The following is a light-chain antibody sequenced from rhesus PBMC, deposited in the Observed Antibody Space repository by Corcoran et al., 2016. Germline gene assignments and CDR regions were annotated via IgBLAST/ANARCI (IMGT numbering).Light chain of an antibody. CDR3: LQYSSSPFT. V-gene: IGKV1-22*01. Sequence: DIQMTQSPSSLSASVGDTVTITCQASQGISSWLAWYQQKPGKAPQLLIYKASSLQSGVTSRFICRGSGTDFTLTISSLQPEDFATYSCLQYSSSPFTFGPGTKLDIK. CDR1: QGISSW. J-gene: IGKJ3*01. CDR2: KAS.